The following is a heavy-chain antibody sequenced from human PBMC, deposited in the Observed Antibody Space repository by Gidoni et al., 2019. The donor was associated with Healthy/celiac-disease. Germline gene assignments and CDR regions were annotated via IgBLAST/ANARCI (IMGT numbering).Heavy chain of an antibody. CDR2: ISYDGSNK. J-gene: IGHJ4*02. Sequence: QVQLVESGGGVVQPGRSLRLSCAASGFTFSSYAMHWVRQAPGKGLEWVAVISYDGSNKYYADSVKGRFTISRDNSKNTLYLQMNSLRAEDTAVYYCARAQHYCSGGSCYSHFDYWGQGTLVRLL. D-gene: IGHD2-15*01. V-gene: IGHV3-30-3*01. CDR3: ARAQHYCSGGSCYSHFDY. CDR1: GFTFSSYA.